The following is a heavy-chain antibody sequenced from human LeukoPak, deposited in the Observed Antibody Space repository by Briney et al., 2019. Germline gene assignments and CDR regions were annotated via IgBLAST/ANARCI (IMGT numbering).Heavy chain of an antibody. V-gene: IGHV4-4*07. CDR2: IYTSGST. CDR3: ARETTGAGTARPFDY. D-gene: IGHD6-13*01. Sequence: KPSETLSLTCAVSGGSISNFYWSWIRQPAGKTLEWIGRIYTSGSTNYNPSLKSRVTMSVGTSKNQFSLKLSSVTAADTAVYFCARETTGAGTARPFDYWGQGTLVTVSS. J-gene: IGHJ4*02. CDR1: GGSISNFY.